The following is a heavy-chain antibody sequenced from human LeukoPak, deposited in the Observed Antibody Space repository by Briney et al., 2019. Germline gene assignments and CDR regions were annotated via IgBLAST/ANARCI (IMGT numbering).Heavy chain of an antibody. V-gene: IGHV4-59*01. CDR3: AREGGYCSSTSCPRNYYYGMDV. CDR2: IYYSGST. J-gene: IGHJ6*04. D-gene: IGHD2-2*01. Sequence: SETLSLTCTVSGGSISSYYWSWLRQPPGKGLEWIGYIYYSGSTNYNPSLKSRVTISVDTSKNQFSLKLSSVTAADTAVYYGAREGGYCSSTSCPRNYYYGMDVWGKGTTVTVSS. CDR1: GGSISSYY.